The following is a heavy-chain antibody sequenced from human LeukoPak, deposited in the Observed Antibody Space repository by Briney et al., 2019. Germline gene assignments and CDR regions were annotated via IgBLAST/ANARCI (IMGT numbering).Heavy chain of an antibody. CDR2: ISSSSGTI. J-gene: IGHJ4*02. V-gene: IGHV3-48*04. D-gene: IGHD6-19*01. Sequence: PGGSLRLSCAASGFTFSIYSMNWVRQAPGKGLEWVSYISSSSGTIYYADSVKGRFTISRDNAKNSLYLQMNSLRAEDTAVYYCARDGSGYSSGWYGYYFDYWGQGTLVTVSS. CDR1: GFTFSIYS. CDR3: ARDGSGYSSGWYGYYFDY.